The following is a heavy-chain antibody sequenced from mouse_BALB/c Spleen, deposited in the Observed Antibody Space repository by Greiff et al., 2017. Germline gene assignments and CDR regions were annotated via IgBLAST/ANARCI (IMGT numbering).Heavy chain of an antibody. Sequence: EVKLMESGGGLVKPGGSLKLSCAASGFTFSSYAMSWVRQTPEKRLEWVASISSGGSTYYPDSVKGRFTISRDNARNILYLQMSSLRSEDTAMYYCARGDYFDYWGQGTTLTVSS. J-gene: IGHJ2*01. V-gene: IGHV5-6-5*01. CDR3: ARGDYFDY. CDR2: ISSGGST. CDR1: GFTFSSYA.